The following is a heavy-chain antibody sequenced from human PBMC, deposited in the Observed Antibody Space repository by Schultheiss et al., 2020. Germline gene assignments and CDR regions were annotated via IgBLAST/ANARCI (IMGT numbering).Heavy chain of an antibody. CDR2: IYYSGST. CDR3: ARETESSSWDY. CDR1: GGSVSSGSYY. Sequence: SETLSLTCTVSGGSVSSGSYYWSWIRQPPGKGLEWIGYIYYSGSTNYNPSLKSRVTISVDTSKNQFSLKLSSVTAADTAVYYCARETESSSWDYWGQGTLVTVSS. D-gene: IGHD6-13*01. V-gene: IGHV4-61*01. J-gene: IGHJ4*02.